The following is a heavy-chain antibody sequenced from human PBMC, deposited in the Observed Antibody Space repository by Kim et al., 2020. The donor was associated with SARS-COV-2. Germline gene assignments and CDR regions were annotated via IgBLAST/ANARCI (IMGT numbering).Heavy chain of an antibody. D-gene: IGHD1-20*01. V-gene: IGHV1-46*01. CDR3: ARDSFTYITETTRHSVGMDV. J-gene: IGHJ6*02. CDR1: GYTFTTYH. CDR2: IDPSGRIT. Sequence: ASVKVSCKASGYTFTTYHMHWVRQAPGQGLEWVGIIDPSGRITTYAHKFQGRVTMTRDTSTSTVYMEMSGLRYEDTAVYYCARDSFTYITETTRHSVGMDVWGQGTTVTVSS.